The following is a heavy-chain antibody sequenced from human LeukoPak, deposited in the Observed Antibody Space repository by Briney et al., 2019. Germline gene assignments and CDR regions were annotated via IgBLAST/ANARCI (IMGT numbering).Heavy chain of an antibody. CDR3: AIKLVRLTYSAFDI. Sequence: GGSLRLSCAASGFTFDDYAVHWVRQAPGKGLEWVSGISWNSGSIGYADSVKGRFTISRDNAKNSLYLQMNSLRAEDTALYYCAIKLVRLTYSAFDIWGQGTMVTVSS. CDR1: GFTFDDYA. D-gene: IGHD6-13*01. CDR2: ISWNSGSI. V-gene: IGHV3-9*01. J-gene: IGHJ3*02.